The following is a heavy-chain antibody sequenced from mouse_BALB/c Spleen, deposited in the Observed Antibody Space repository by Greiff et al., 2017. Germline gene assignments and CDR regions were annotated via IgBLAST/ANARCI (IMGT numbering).Heavy chain of an antibody. CDR2: ISSGSSTI. V-gene: IGHV5-17*02. CDR3: ARSQYGNYYYAMDY. CDR1: GFTFSSFG. D-gene: IGHD2-10*02. Sequence: DVKLVESGGGLVQPGGSRKLSCAASGFTFSSFGMHWVRQAPEKGLEWVAYISSGSSTIYYADTVKGRVTISRDNPKNTLFLQMTSLRSEDTAMYYCARSQYGNYYYAMDYWGQGTSVTVSS. J-gene: IGHJ4*01.